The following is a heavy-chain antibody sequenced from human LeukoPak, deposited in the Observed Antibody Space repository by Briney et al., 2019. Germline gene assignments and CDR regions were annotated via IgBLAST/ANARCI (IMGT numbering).Heavy chain of an antibody. J-gene: IGHJ4*02. D-gene: IGHD2-21*01. CDR3: ARHEFASPFDS. CDR2: IYQTGNT. V-gene: IGHV4-59*08. CDR1: GGSITNYY. Sequence: PSETLSLTCTVSGGSITNYYWSWIRQPPGKGLEWITYIYQTGNTDYNPSLKSRVTISLDTSKSQFSPQLSSVTAADTAVYYCARHEFASPFDSWGQGTLVTVSS.